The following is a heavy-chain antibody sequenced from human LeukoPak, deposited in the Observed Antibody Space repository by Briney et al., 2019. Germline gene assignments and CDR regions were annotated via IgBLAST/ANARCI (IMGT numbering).Heavy chain of an antibody. V-gene: IGHV4-4*07. CDR3: ARGIAAASERAFDI. D-gene: IGHD6-13*01. CDR2: IYSSGGT. CDR1: GGSISSYY. J-gene: IGHJ3*02. Sequence: SETLSLTCAVSGGSISSYYWSWIRQPAGKGLEWIGRIYSSGGTDYNPSLKSRVTMSVDTSKNQFSLKLSSVTAADTAVYYCARGIAAASERAFDIWGQGTMVTVSS.